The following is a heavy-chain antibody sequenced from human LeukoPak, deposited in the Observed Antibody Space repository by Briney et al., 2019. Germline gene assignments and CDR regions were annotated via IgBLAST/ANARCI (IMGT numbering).Heavy chain of an antibody. Sequence: GGSLRLSCADSGFLFSDFIDHTMVWVRQAPGKGLEWVSYISSSSTSISYADSVRGRFSISRDNAQRSLYLHMNSLRDEDTAVYYCVRDPSSVRLPFGSWGQGTLVTVSS. V-gene: IGHV3-21*01. CDR2: ISSSSTSI. J-gene: IGHJ4*02. CDR3: VRDPSSVRLPFGS. CDR1: GFLFSDFIDHT. D-gene: IGHD6-6*01.